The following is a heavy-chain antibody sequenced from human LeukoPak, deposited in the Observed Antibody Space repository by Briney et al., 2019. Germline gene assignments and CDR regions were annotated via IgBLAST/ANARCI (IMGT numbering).Heavy chain of an antibody. CDR3: AREIANCINGVCPPAGNFDY. V-gene: IGHV4-4*07. Sequence: PSETLSLTCTVSGGSISNYYWSWLRQPAGKGLEWIGRIYSSGSTNYKPSLKSRVTISVDKSKNQFSLKLSSVTAADTAVYYCAREIANCINGVCPPAGNFDYWGQGTLVTVSS. CDR1: GGSISNYY. D-gene: IGHD2-8*01. J-gene: IGHJ4*02. CDR2: IYSSGST.